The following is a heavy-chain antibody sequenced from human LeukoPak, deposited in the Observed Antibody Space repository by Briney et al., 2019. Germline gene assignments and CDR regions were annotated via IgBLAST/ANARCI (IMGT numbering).Heavy chain of an antibody. J-gene: IGHJ4*02. CDR3: AGGTDY. V-gene: IGHV4-34*01. CDR2: INHSGST. Sequence: SETLSLTCAVYGGSFSGYYWSWIRQPPGKGLEWIGEINHSGSTNYNPSLKSRVTISVDTSKNQFSLKLSSMTAADTAVYYCAGGTDYWGQGTLVTVSS. CDR1: GGSFSGYY.